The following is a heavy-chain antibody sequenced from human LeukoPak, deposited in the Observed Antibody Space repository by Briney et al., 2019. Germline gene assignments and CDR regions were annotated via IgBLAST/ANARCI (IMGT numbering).Heavy chain of an antibody. CDR1: ALTFSSYE. CDR2: ISSGGSIT. J-gene: IGHJ4*02. D-gene: IGHD5-18*01. CDR3: ARHIYGDY. V-gene: IGHV3-48*03. Sequence: GSLSLSCVASALTFSSYEMKWVRQAPGKGLEWVSYISSGGSITYFAFSVKGRFTASRDNAKNTLYLQMNSQRAEDTAVYYCARHIYGDYWGQGTLVTVDS.